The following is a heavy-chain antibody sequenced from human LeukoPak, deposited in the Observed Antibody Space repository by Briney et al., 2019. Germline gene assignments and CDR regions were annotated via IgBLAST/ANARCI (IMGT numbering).Heavy chain of an antibody. D-gene: IGHD3-22*01. V-gene: IGHV5-51*03. J-gene: IGHJ3*02. Sequence: PGQSLTISCKGSGYSFTSYWIGWVRQMPGKGLEWMGIIYPGDSDTRYSPSFQGQVTISADKSISTAYLQWSSLKASDTAMYYCARGIYYYDSSGYYGDAFDIWGQGTMVTVSS. CDR2: IYPGDSDT. CDR1: GYSFTSYW. CDR3: ARGIYYYDSSGYYGDAFDI.